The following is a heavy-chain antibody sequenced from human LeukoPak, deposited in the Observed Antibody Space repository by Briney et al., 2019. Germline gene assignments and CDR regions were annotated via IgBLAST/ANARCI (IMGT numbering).Heavy chain of an antibody. CDR3: ARVARWHWFDP. Sequence: PGGSLRLSCAASGFTFRRYGMSWVRQAPGRGLEWVSSIRPSGDNTYYGDSVKGRFTISRDNPKNTVYLQMNNMRVDDTAVYYCARVARWHWFDPWGQGTLVTVSS. CDR2: IRPSGDNT. D-gene: IGHD5-12*01. J-gene: IGHJ5*02. V-gene: IGHV3-23*01. CDR1: GFTFRRYG.